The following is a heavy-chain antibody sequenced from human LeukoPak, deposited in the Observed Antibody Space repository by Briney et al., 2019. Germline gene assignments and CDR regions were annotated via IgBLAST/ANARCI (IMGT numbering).Heavy chain of an antibody. CDR2: MNPNRGNT. J-gene: IGHJ6*02. Sequence: GASVKVSCRASGYTFTSYGISWVRQAPGQGLEWMGWMNPNRGNTGYAQKFQGRVTMTRNTSISTAYMELSSLRSEDTAVYYCARGPLGYYGSGKLTPTDYYYYGMDVWGQGTTVTVSS. V-gene: IGHV1-8*02. CDR1: GYTFTSYG. D-gene: IGHD3-10*01. CDR3: ARGPLGYYGSGKLTPTDYYYYGMDV.